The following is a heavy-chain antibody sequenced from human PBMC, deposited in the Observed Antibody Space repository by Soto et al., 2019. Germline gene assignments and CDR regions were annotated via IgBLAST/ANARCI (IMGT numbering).Heavy chain of an antibody. Sequence: SQTLSLTCVISGDSVSSNGACWNWIRQSPSRGLQWLGRIYYRSKWFHDYAVSVKSRITINPDTSKNQFSLQLNSVTPEDTAVYYCARVNWNLGYYGMDVWGQGTTVTVSS. D-gene: IGHD1-7*01. CDR1: GDSVSSNGAC. V-gene: IGHV6-1*01. CDR3: ARVNWNLGYYGMDV. CDR2: IYYRSKWFH. J-gene: IGHJ6*02.